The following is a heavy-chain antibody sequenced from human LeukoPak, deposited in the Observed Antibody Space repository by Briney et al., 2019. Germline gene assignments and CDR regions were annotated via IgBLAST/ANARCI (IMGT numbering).Heavy chain of an antibody. CDR1: GFTFDDYT. CDR3: ATGPRDYGDYWGYFQH. V-gene: IGHV3-43*01. D-gene: IGHD4-17*01. CDR2: ISWDGGST. Sequence: PGGSLRLSCAASGFTFDDYTMHWVRQAPGKGLEWVSLISWDGGSTYYADSVKGRFTISRDNSKNSLYLQMNSLRTEDTALYYCATGPRDYGDYWGYFQHWGQGTLVTVSS. J-gene: IGHJ1*01.